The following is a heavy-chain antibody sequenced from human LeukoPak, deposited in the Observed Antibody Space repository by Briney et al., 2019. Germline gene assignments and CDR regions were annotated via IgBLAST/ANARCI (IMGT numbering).Heavy chain of an antibody. Sequence: PGTSLRLSCAASGFNFRDSAMHWVRQPPGKGLEGVAVSSHDGTNKYYADSVNGRFTISRDNPKNTLFLQMDNLRLEDTAVYYCAADYGDYVSPSDWGQGSLVIVSS. D-gene: IGHD4-17*01. J-gene: IGHJ4*02. CDR1: GFNFRDSA. CDR2: SSHDGTNK. CDR3: AADYGDYVSPSD. V-gene: IGHV3-30*04.